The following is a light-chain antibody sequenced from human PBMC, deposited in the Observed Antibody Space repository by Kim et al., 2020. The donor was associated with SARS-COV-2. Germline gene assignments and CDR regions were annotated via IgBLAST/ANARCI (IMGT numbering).Light chain of an antibody. CDR1: RSISRY. J-gene: IGKJ4*01. CDR2: DAA. V-gene: IGKV3-11*01. Sequence: SLSPGERATLSCRASRSISRYFGWYQQKPGQAPRLLISDAANRATGIPARFSGSGSGTDFTLTINSLEPEDFAVYYCQQRSSWPLTFGGGTKLEI. CDR3: QQRSSWPLT.